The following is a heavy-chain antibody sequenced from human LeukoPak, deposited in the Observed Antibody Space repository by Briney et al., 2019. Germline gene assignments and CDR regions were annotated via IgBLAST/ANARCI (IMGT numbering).Heavy chain of an antibody. CDR2: ISAYNGNT. V-gene: IGHV1-18*01. CDR1: GYTFTSYG. CDR3: ARDRRYCSSTSCPNWFDP. Sequence: ASAKVSCKASGYTFTSYGISWVRQAPGQGLEWMGWISAYNGNTNYAQKLQGRVTMTTDTSTSTAYMELRSLRSDDTAVYYCARDRRYCSSTSCPNWFDPWGQGTLVTVSS. D-gene: IGHD2-2*01. J-gene: IGHJ5*02.